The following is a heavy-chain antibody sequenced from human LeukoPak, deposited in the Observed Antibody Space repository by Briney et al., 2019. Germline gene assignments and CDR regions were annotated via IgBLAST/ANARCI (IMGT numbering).Heavy chain of an antibody. V-gene: IGHV3-30*02. D-gene: IGHD5-18*01. CDR3: AKERDTAMVTIDY. J-gene: IGHJ4*02. CDR2: IRYDGSNK. CDR1: GFTFSSYG. Sequence: PGGSLRLSCAASGFTFSSYGMHWVRQAPGKGLEWVAFIRYDGSNKYYADSVKGRFTISRDNSKNTLYLQMNSLRAEDTAVYYCAKERDTAMVTIDYWGQGTLSPSPQ.